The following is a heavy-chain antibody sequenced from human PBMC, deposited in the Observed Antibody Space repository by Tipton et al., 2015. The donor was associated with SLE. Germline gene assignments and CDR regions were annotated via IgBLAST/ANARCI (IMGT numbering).Heavy chain of an antibody. Sequence: QLMQSGGGLVKPGGSLRLSCAASGFTFSSYSMSWVRQAPGKGLEWVSSISSSSSYIYYADSVKGRFTISRDNAKNSLYLQMNSLRAEDTAVYYCARAGLLWGDYWGQGTLVTVSS. J-gene: IGHJ4*02. D-gene: IGHD3-10*01. CDR2: ISSSSSYI. V-gene: IGHV3-21*01. CDR3: ARAGLLWGDY. CDR1: GFTFSSYS.